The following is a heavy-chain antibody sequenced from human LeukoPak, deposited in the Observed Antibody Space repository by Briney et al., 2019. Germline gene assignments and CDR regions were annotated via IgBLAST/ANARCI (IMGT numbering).Heavy chain of an antibody. CDR3: AKGGRGTYYADS. D-gene: IGHD3-16*01. V-gene: IGHV3-23*01. CDR2: VSASGFTT. J-gene: IGHJ4*02. CDR1: GFMFSNYV. Sequence: GGSLRLSCAAAGFMFSNYVMYWVRQAPGKGLEWVSVVSASGFTTDYADSVKGRFTISRDNSKNTLYLQVNSLRAEDTAVYYCAKGGRGTYYADSWGQGTLVTVSS.